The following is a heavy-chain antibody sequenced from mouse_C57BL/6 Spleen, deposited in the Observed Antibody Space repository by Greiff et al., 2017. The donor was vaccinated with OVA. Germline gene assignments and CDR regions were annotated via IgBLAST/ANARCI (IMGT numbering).Heavy chain of an antibody. V-gene: IGHV1-52*01. CDR2: IDPSDSET. Sequence: VQLQQPGAELVRPGSSVKLSCKASGYTFTSYWMHWVKQRPIQGLEWIGNIDPSDSETHYNQKFKDKATLTVDKSSSTAYMQLSSLTSEDSAVYYCARSDYDGDYYAMDYWGQGTSVTVSS. J-gene: IGHJ4*01. CDR3: ARSDYDGDYYAMDY. D-gene: IGHD1-1*01. CDR1: GYTFTSYW.